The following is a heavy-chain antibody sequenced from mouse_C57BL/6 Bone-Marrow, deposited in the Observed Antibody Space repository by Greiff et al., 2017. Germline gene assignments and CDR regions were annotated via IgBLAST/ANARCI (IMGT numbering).Heavy chain of an antibody. V-gene: IGHV1-81*01. Sequence: QVQLKQSGAELARPGASVKLSCKASGYTFTSYGISWVKQRTGQGLEWIGEIYPRSGNTYYNEKFKGKATLTADKSSSTAYMELRSLTSEDSAVYFCAREGDYYWSAWFAYWGQGTLVTVSA. CDR1: GYTFTSYG. D-gene: IGHD1-1*01. CDR2: IYPRSGNT. J-gene: IGHJ3*01. CDR3: AREGDYYWSAWFAY.